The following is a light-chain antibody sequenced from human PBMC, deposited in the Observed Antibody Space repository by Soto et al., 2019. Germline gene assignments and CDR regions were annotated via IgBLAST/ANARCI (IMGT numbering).Light chain of an antibody. CDR3: QQYGSSPQT. CDR2: GAS. Sequence: EIVLTQSPGTLSLSPGETATLSCRASQSVSSNYLAWYQQKPGQAPRLLIYGASSRATGIPGRFSGSGSGTDFTLTISRLEPEDFAVYSCQQYGSSPQTFGGGTKVDIK. CDR1: QSVSSNY. J-gene: IGKJ4*01. V-gene: IGKV3-20*01.